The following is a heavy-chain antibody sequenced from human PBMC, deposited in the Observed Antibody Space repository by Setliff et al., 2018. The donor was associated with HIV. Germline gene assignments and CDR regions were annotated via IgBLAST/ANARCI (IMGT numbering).Heavy chain of an antibody. CDR1: GVSVGIGDYY. Sequence: SETLSLTCSVSGVSVGIGDYYWHWIRQHPEKAPEWIGYIFHSGDTYYNPSLKSRISMSVDTSNNQFSLELTSLTAADTAVYSCATRPRIAARPFDYWGQGMLVTVSS. CDR3: ATRPRIAARPFDY. V-gene: IGHV4-31*03. J-gene: IGHJ4*02. D-gene: IGHD6-6*01. CDR2: IFHSGDT.